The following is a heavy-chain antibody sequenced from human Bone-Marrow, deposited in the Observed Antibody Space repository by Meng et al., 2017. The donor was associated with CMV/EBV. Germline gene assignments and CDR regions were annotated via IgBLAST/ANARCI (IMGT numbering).Heavy chain of an antibody. D-gene: IGHD3-10*01. Sequence: GGSLRLSCTASGFTFGDYAMSWVRQAPGKGLEWVGFIRSKAYGGTTEYAASVKGRFTISRDDSKNTLYLQMNSLKTEDTAVYYCTTDSVGRGYYYGSGSYYYGDAFDIWGQGTIVTVSS. CDR2: IRSKAYGGTT. V-gene: IGHV3-49*04. CDR3: TTDSVGRGYYYGSGSYYYGDAFDI. J-gene: IGHJ3*02. CDR1: GFTFGDYA.